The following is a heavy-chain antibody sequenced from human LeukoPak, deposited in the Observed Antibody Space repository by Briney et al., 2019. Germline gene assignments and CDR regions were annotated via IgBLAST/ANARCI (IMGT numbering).Heavy chain of an antibody. CDR1: GGSISSYY. J-gene: IGHJ6*02. CDR3: ARQRGIADRYYHYGMDV. CDR2: IYYSGST. V-gene: IGHV4-59*08. D-gene: IGHD6-13*01. Sequence: SETLSLTCTVSGGSISSYYWSWIRQPPGKGLEWIGYIYYSGSTNYNPSLRSRVTISVDTSKNQFSLKLSSVTAADTAVYYCARQRGIADRYYHYGMDVWGQGTTVTVSS.